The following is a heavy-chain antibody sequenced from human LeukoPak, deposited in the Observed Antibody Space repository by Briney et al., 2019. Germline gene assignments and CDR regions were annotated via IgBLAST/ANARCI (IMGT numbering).Heavy chain of an antibody. CDR3: ARVSGPWRVVGPGWFDP. CDR2: IYYSGST. CDR1: GGSISSYY. D-gene: IGHD3-3*01. Sequence: SETLSLTCTVSGGSISSYYWSWIRQPPGKGLEWIGYIYYSGSTNYNPSLKSRVTISVDTSKNQFSLKLSSVTAADTAVYYCARVSGPWRVVGPGWFDPWGQGTLVTVSS. V-gene: IGHV4-59*08. J-gene: IGHJ5*02.